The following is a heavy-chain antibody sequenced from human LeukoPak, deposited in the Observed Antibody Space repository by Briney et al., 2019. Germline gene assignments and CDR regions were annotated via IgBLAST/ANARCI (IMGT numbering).Heavy chain of an antibody. CDR2: ISGSGGST. CDR1: GFTFSSYA. J-gene: IGHJ4*02. CDR3: AKSDDFWSGYYGY. V-gene: IGHV3-23*01. D-gene: IGHD3-3*01. Sequence: QTGGSLRLSCAASGFTFSSYAMSWVRQAPGKGLEWVSAISGSGGSTYYADSVKGRFTISRDNSKNTLYLQMNSLRAEDTAVYYCAKSDDFWSGYYGYWGQGTLVTVSS.